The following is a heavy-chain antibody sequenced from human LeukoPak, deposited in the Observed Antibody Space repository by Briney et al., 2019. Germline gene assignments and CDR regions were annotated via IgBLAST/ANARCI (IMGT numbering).Heavy chain of an antibody. V-gene: IGHV3-23*01. Sequence: GGSLRLSCAASGFTFSSYAMSWVRQAPGKGLEWVAGISAGGGSTYYADSVKGRFTISRDNSKNMLYLQLNSLRAEDTAVYYCAKGDPPEYYDILTGQDYWGQGTLVTVSS. CDR2: ISAGGGST. D-gene: IGHD3-9*01. CDR1: GFTFSSYA. CDR3: AKGDPPEYYDILTGQDY. J-gene: IGHJ4*02.